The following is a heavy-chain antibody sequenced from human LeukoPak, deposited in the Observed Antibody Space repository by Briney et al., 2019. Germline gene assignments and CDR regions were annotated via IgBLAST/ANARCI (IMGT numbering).Heavy chain of an antibody. CDR1: GFTFSSYW. D-gene: IGHD4-17*01. Sequence: GGSLRLSCAASGFTFSSYWMSWVRQAPGKGLEWVANIKQDGSEKYYVDSVKGRFTISRDNAKNSLYLQMNSLRAEDTAVYYCARDRDSGDYTAAPGDYWGQGTLVTVSS. V-gene: IGHV3-7*03. CDR3: ARDRDSGDYTAAPGDY. J-gene: IGHJ4*02. CDR2: IKQDGSEK.